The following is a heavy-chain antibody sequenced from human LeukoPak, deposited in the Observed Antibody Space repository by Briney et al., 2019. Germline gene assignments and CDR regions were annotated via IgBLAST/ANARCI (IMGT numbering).Heavy chain of an antibody. CDR2: INTNTGNP. CDR1: GYTFTGYY. D-gene: IGHD3-10*01. Sequence: ASVKVSCKASGYTFTGYYMHWVRQAPGQGLEWMGWINTNTGNPTYAQGFTGRFVFSLDTSVSTAYLQISSLKAEDTAVYYCARVLLWFGEFTYAPNWFDPWGQGTLVTVSS. V-gene: IGHV7-4-1*02. J-gene: IGHJ5*02. CDR3: ARVLLWFGEFTYAPNWFDP.